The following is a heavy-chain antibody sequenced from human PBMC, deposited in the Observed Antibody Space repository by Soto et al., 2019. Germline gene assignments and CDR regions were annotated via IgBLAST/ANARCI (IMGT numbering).Heavy chain of an antibody. CDR2: ISYDGSNK. J-gene: IGHJ4*02. Sequence: QVQLVESGGGVVQPGRSLRLSCAASGFTFSSYAMHWVRQAPGKGLEWVAVISYDGSNKYYADSVKGRFTISRDNSKNTLYLQMHRLRAEDTAVYYCARGGYDSSGYYYGYIDYWGQGPLVTVAS. D-gene: IGHD3-22*01. CDR3: ARGGYDSSGYYYGYIDY. V-gene: IGHV3-30-3*01. CDR1: GFTFSSYA.